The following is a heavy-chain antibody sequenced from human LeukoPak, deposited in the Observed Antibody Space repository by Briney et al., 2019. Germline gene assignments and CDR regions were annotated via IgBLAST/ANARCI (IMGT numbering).Heavy chain of an antibody. CDR2: IYYSGST. Sequence: SETLSLTCTVSGGSISSYYWSWIRQPPGKGLEWIGYIYYSGSTYYNPSLKSRVTISVDTSKNQFSLKLSSVTAADAAVYYCARDLYGDYPDPWGQGTLVTVSS. CDR1: GGSISSYY. V-gene: IGHV4-30-4*01. D-gene: IGHD4-17*01. CDR3: ARDLYGDYPDP. J-gene: IGHJ5*02.